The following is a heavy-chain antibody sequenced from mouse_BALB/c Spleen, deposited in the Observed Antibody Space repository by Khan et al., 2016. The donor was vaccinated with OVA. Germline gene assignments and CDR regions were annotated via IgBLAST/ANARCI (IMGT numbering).Heavy chain of an antibody. V-gene: IGHV3-2*02. D-gene: IGHD2-4*01. CDR1: GYSITSEYA. CDR3: ARKDYYDYDPFPY. CDR2: INYSGNT. Sequence: EVQLQESGPGLVKPSQSLSLTCTVTGYSITSEYAWNWIRQFPGNKLEWMGYINYSGNTRFNPSLKSRTSITRDTSKNQFFLQVNSETTEDTATYYCARKDYYDYDPFPYWGQGTLVTVSA. J-gene: IGHJ3*01.